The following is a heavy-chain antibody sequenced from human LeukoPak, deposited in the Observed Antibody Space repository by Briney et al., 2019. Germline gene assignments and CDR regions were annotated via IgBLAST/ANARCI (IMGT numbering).Heavy chain of an antibody. Sequence: PSETLSLTCTVSGGSISSYYWSWIRQPPGKGLEWIGYIYYSGSTNYNPSLKSRVTISVDTSKNQFSPKLSSVTAADTAVYYCASNHPYYYDSSGPQFDCWGQGTLVTVSS. J-gene: IGHJ4*02. V-gene: IGHV4-59*01. D-gene: IGHD3-22*01. CDR1: GGSISSYY. CDR2: IYYSGST. CDR3: ASNHPYYYDSSGPQFDC.